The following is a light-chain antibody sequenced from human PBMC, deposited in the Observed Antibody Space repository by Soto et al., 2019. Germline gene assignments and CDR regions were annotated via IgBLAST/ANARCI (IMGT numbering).Light chain of an antibody. V-gene: IGKV1-5*01. J-gene: IGKJ1*01. Sequence: DTQMTQSPSTLSASVGDRVTITCRASQSISTWLAWYQQKPGKAPKVLIYDASSLGTGVPSRFSGSGSGTEFTLTISSLQRDDFATYYCQQYNSYWTFGQGTKVEIK. CDR2: DAS. CDR1: QSISTW. CDR3: QQYNSYWT.